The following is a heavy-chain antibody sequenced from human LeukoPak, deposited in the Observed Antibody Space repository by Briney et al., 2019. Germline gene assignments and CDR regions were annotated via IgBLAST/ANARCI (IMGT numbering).Heavy chain of an antibody. Sequence: PGGSLRLSCAASGFTFSSYSMNWVRQAPGKGLEWVSYISSSSSTIYYADSVKGRFTISRDNAKNSLYLQMNSLRDEDTAVYYCASGSYCSGGSCYHDAFDIWGQGTMVTVSS. CDR3: ASGSYCSGGSCYHDAFDI. V-gene: IGHV3-48*02. CDR1: GFTFSSYS. J-gene: IGHJ3*02. CDR2: ISSSSSTI. D-gene: IGHD2-15*01.